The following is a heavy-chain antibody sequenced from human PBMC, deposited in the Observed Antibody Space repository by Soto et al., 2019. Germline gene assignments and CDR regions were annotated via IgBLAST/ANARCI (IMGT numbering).Heavy chain of an antibody. J-gene: IGHJ6*02. CDR2: INAGNGNT. D-gene: IGHD6-19*01. Sequence: ASVKVSCEASGYTFTSYAMHWVRQAPVQRLEWMGWINAGNGNTKYSQKFEGRVTITRDTSASTAYMELSSLRSEDTAVYYCGGEVWLPKRPAYYYYGMDVWGQGTRVTVSS. CDR3: GGEVWLPKRPAYYYYGMDV. V-gene: IGHV1-3*01. CDR1: GYTFTSYA.